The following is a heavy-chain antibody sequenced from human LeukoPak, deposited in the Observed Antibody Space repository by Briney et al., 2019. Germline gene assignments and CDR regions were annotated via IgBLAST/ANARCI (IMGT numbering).Heavy chain of an antibody. CDR3: AKEYTGTFSPFPSYFDN. CDR1: GFTFSSYS. CDR2: ISSSSHYI. Sequence: PGGSLRLSCAASGFTFSSYSLNWVRQAPGMGLEWVSSISSSSHYIYYADSVKGRFTISRDNAKNSLYLQMNSLRAEDTAIYYCAKEYTGTFSPFPSYFDNWGQGTLVTVSS. J-gene: IGHJ4*02. D-gene: IGHD1-26*01. V-gene: IGHV3-21*04.